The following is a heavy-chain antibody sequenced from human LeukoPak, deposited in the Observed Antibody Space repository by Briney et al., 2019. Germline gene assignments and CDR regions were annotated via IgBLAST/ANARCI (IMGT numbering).Heavy chain of an antibody. V-gene: IGHV3-30-3*01. Sequence: GGSLRLSCAASGFTFSSYAMHWVRQAPGKGLEWVAVISYDGSNKYYADSVKGRFTISRDNSKNTLYLQMNSLRAEDTAVYYCASLETQNWYFDLWGRGTLVTVSS. CDR1: GFTFSSYA. CDR2: ISYDGSNK. CDR3: ASLETQNWYFDL. J-gene: IGHJ2*01.